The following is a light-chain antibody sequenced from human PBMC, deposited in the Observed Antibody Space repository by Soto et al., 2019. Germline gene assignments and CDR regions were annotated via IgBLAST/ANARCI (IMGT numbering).Light chain of an antibody. CDR2: WAS. CDR3: YHYYTTPLA. Sequence: DIVMTQSPDSLAVSLGYRATINCNSSQSVLYSSNNKNYLAWYQQKPGQPPKLLIYWASTRESGVPDRFSGSGSGTDFTLTISSLQAEDVAVYYCYHYYTTPLAFGGGTKVDIK. V-gene: IGKV4-1*01. J-gene: IGKJ4*01. CDR1: QSVLYSSNNKNY.